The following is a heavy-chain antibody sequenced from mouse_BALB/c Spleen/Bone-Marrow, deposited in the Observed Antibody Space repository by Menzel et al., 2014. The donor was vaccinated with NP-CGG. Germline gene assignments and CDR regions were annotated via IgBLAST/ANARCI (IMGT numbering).Heavy chain of an antibody. Sequence: EVMLVESRGGLVKPGGSLKLSCAASGFTFSSYAMSWVRQTPEKRLEWVATISSGGSYTYYPDSVKGRFTIPRDNAKNTLYLQMSSLRSEDTATYYCARHGITRLLDYWGQGTTLTVSS. CDR2: ISSGGSYT. D-gene: IGHD2-4*01. J-gene: IGHJ2*01. CDR1: GFTFSSYA. V-gene: IGHV5-9-1*01. CDR3: ARHGITRLLDY.